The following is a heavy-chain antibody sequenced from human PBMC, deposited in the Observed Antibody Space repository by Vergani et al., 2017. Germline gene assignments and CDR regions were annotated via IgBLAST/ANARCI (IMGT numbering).Heavy chain of an antibody. CDR1: GFTFSSYA. D-gene: IGHD6-6*01. CDR2: IYSGGST. J-gene: IGHJ4*02. V-gene: IGHV3-23*03. Sequence: EVQLLESGGGLVQPGGSLRLSCAASGFTFSSYAMSWVRQAPGKGLEWVSVIYSGGSTYYADSVKGRFTISRDNSKNTLYLQMNSLRAEDTAVYYCAREGYSSSYDYWGQGTLVTVSS. CDR3: AREGYSSSYDY.